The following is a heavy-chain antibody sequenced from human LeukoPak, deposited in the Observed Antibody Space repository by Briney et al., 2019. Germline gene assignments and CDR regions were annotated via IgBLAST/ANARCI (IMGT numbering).Heavy chain of an antibody. J-gene: IGHJ4*02. CDR1: GFTFSSYW. CDR3: ARDLEAYCGGDCYWGYFDY. Sequence: VGSLRLSCAASGFTFSSYWMSWVRPAPGKGLEWVATIKQDGSEKYYVDSVKGRFTISRDNAKNSLYLQMNSLRAEDTAVYYCARDLEAYCGGDCYWGYFDYWGQGTLVTVSS. D-gene: IGHD2-21*02. V-gene: IGHV3-7*01. CDR2: IKQDGSEK.